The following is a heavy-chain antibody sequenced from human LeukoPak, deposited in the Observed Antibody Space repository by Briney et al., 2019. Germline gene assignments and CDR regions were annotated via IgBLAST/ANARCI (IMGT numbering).Heavy chain of an antibody. CDR2: INPNSGGT. J-gene: IGHJ5*02. Sequence: GASVKVSCKASGYTFTGYYMHWVRQAPGQGLEWMGWINPNSGGTNYAQKFQGRVTMTRDTSISTAYMELSRLRSDDTAVYYCARSDYYGSGSYYTSAWFDPWGQGTLVTVSS. CDR1: GYTFTGYY. D-gene: IGHD3-10*01. CDR3: ARSDYYGSGSYYTSAWFDP. V-gene: IGHV1-2*02.